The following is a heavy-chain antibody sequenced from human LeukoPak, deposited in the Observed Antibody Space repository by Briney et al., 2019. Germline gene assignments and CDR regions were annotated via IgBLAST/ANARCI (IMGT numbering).Heavy chain of an antibody. Sequence: GGSLRLSCEASGFTFSTYPMHWVREAPDKGLEWVAMISHHGSNEYYADSVKGRFTISRDNSKNTLYLQMNNPRVEDTAIYYCARVHDTTGYYHYFDSWGQGTLVTVSS. CDR2: ISHHGSNE. V-gene: IGHV3-30*14. CDR3: ARVHDTTGYYHYFDS. D-gene: IGHD3-9*01. J-gene: IGHJ4*02. CDR1: GFTFSTYP.